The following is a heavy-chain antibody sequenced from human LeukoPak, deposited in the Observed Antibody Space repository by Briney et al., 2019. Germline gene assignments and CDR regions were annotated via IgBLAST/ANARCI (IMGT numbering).Heavy chain of an antibody. CDR2: IYYSGST. CDR3: AGSSLWGSWYVGWFDP. J-gene: IGHJ5*02. D-gene: IGHD6-13*01. CDR1: GGSISSSSYY. V-gene: IGHV4-39*01. Sequence: SETLSLTCTVSGGSISSSSYYWGWIRQPPGKGLEWIGSIYYSGSTYYNPSLKGRVTISVDTSKNQFSLKLSSVTAPDTAVYYCAGSSLWGSWYVGWFDPWGQGTLVTVSS.